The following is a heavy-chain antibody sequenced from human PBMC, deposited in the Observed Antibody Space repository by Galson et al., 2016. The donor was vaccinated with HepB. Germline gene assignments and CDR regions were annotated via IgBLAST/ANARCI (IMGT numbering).Heavy chain of an antibody. CDR1: GFAFSRYG. CDR3: AELEQEMDVSFQD. Sequence: SLRLSCAASGFAFSRYGLHWVRQAPGRGLEWVAAITDDGSGKYYIDSVKGRFTISRDNSKNTLYLEMDSLRTEDTAEYYCAELEQEMDVSFQDWGQGTLVTVSS. D-gene: IGHD5-24*01. J-gene: IGHJ1*01. V-gene: IGHV3-30*18. CDR2: ITDDGSGK.